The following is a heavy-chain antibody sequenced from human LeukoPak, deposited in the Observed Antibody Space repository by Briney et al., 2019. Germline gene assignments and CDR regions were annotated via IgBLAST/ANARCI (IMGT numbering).Heavy chain of an antibody. CDR3: ARGKVGYCSSTSCYTGYYFDY. D-gene: IGHD2-2*02. CDR2: IYPGDSDT. CDR1: GYSFTSYW. Sequence: GESLKISCKGSGYSFTSYWIGWVRQMPGKGLEWMGIIYPGDSDTRYSPSSQGQVTISADKSISTAYLQWSSLKASDTAMYYCARGKVGYCSSTSCYTGYYFDYWGQGTLVTVSS. J-gene: IGHJ4*02. V-gene: IGHV5-51*01.